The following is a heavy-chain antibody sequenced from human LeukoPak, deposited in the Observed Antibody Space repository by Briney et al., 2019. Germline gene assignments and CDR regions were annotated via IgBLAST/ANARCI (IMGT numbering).Heavy chain of an antibody. CDR3: ARDRGPCTA. J-gene: IGHJ4*02. D-gene: IGHD1-26*01. CDR2: IDTSSSTI. Sequence: LSLTCTVSGGSISSSNYYWGWIRQPPGKGLEWISYIDTSSSTIYYADSVKGRFTISRDNAKNSLFLQMNSLRAEDTAVYYCARDRGPCTAWGQGTLVTVSS. V-gene: IGHV3-11*01. CDR1: GGSISSSNYY.